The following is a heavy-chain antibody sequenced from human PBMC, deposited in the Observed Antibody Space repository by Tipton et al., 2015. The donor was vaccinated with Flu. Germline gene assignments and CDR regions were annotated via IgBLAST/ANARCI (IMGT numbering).Heavy chain of an antibody. J-gene: IGHJ6*02. CDR1: GFTFSSYW. Sequence: GSLRLSCAASGFTFSSYWMHWVRQAPGKGLVWVSRINTDGSSTTYADSVKGRFTISRDNAKNTLYLQMNNLRVGDTAVYYCARGPLPDSNWYNGMDVWGQGTTVTVSS. D-gene: IGHD6-13*01. CDR2: INTDGSST. V-gene: IGHV3-74*01. CDR3: ARGPLPDSNWYNGMDV.